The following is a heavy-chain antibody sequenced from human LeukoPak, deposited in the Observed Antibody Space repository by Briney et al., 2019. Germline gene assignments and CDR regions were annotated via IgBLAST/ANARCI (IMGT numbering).Heavy chain of an antibody. CDR2: ISGSGGST. Sequence: PGGSLRLSCAASGFTFRSFAMSWVRQAPGKGLEWVSDISGSGGSTYSTDSVRGRFTISRDTSKNTLFLQMNSLRVEDTAVYYCAKGRSSTSSARADYFDYWGQGTLVTGS. V-gene: IGHV3-23*01. D-gene: IGHD2-2*01. J-gene: IGHJ4*02. CDR3: AKGRSSTSSARADYFDY. CDR1: GFTFRSFA.